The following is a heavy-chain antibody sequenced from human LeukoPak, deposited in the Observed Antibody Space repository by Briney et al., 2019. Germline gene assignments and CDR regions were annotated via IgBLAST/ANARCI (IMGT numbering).Heavy chain of an antibody. D-gene: IGHD6-13*01. CDR2: INTDGGST. V-gene: IGHV3-74*01. CDR3: AKDIGQQLVPEDAFDI. Sequence: PGGSLRLSCAASGFTFGSYWMHWVRQAPGKGLVWVSRINTDGGSTTYADSVKGRFTISRDNAKNSLYLQMNGLRAEDMALYYCAKDIGQQLVPEDAFDIWGQGTMVTVSS. J-gene: IGHJ3*02. CDR1: GFTFGSYW.